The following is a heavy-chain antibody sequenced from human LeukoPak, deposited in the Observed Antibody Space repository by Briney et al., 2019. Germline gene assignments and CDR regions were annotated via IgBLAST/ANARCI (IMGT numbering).Heavy chain of an antibody. D-gene: IGHD5-12*01. CDR3: EREKAGYRFDP. CDR2: MNQDGSGK. V-gene: IGHV3-7*01. J-gene: IGHJ5*02. CDR1: GFTFSNYW. Sequence: GESLRLSCAASGFTFSNYWMTWVRQAPGKGLGWVANMNQDGSGKYYVDSSKGRFAISRDNAKNSLYLQMNNLRAEDTAVYYCEREKAGYRFDPWGQGTLVTVSS.